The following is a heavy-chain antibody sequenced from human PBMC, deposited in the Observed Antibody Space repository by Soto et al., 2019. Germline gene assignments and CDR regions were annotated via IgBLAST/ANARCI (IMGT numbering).Heavy chain of an antibody. V-gene: IGHV4-4*02. Sequence: QVQLQESGPGLVKPSGTLSLTCGVSRGSVSSNNWWTWVRQPPGKGLEWIGEIYQTGTTNYNPSLQSRVTISLDKSNNRCSLKLNSVTAADTAVYYCARRIALSGTAGAPGDWGQGTLVIVSS. J-gene: IGHJ4*02. CDR3: ARRIALSGTAGAPGD. CDR2: IYQTGTT. D-gene: IGHD6-19*01. CDR1: RGSVSSNNW.